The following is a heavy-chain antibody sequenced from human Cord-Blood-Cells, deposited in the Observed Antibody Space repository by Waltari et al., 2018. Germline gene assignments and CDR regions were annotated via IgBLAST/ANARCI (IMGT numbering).Heavy chain of an antibody. D-gene: IGHD2-2*01. CDR3: ARHRDIVVVPAAFDY. CDR1: GGSISSSSYY. Sequence: QLQLQESGPGLVKPSETLSLTCTVSGGSISSSSYYWGWIRQPPGKGREWIGSIYYSGSTYYNPSLKSRVTISVDTSKNQFSLKLSSVTAADTAVYYCARHRDIVVVPAAFDYWGQGTLVTVSS. V-gene: IGHV4-39*01. CDR2: IYYSGST. J-gene: IGHJ4*02.